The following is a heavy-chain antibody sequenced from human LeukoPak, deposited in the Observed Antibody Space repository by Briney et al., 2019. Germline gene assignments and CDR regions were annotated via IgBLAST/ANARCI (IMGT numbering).Heavy chain of an antibody. CDR1: GFTFSSYA. CDR3: AKDPRITTIVGLYYFDY. J-gene: IGHJ4*02. D-gene: IGHD3-22*01. CDR2: ISYDGSNK. Sequence: PGRSLSLSCAPSGFTFSSYAMHWVRQAPGKGLEWIAVISYDGSNKYYADSVKGRFAISRDNSKNTLYLRMDSLRAEDTAVYYCAKDPRITTIVGLYYFDYWGQGTLVTVSS. V-gene: IGHV3-30*18.